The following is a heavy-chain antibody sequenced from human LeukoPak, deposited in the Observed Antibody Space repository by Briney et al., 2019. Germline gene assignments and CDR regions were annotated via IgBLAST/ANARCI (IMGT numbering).Heavy chain of an antibody. CDR1: GCSIRSYY. CDR2: IYSSGTT. V-gene: IGHV4-59*08. CDR3: ARHVWLGPFDI. D-gene: IGHD3-16*01. Sequence: PSETLSLTCTVSGCSIRSYYWSWIRQPPGKGLEWIGYIYSSGTTYYNPSLKSRVTISLDTSNTQFSLKLSSVTAADTAIYYCARHVWLGPFDIWGQGTMVTVSS. J-gene: IGHJ3*02.